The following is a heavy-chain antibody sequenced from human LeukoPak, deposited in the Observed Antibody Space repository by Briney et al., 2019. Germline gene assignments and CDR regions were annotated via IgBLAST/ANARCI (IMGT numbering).Heavy chain of an antibody. CDR2: ISYDGSNK. D-gene: IGHD3-22*01. Sequence: TGGSLRLSCAASGFTFSSYAMHWVRQAPGKGLEWVAVISYDGSNKYYADSVKGRFTISRDNSKNTLYLQMNSLRAEDTAVYYCASNRDSSGYLVSIGYWGQGTLVTVSS. V-gene: IGHV3-30*04. J-gene: IGHJ4*02. CDR3: ASNRDSSGYLVSIGY. CDR1: GFTFSSYA.